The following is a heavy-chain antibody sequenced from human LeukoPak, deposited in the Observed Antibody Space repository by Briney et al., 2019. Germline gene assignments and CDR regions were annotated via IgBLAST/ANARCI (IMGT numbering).Heavy chain of an antibody. D-gene: IGHD7-27*01. Sequence: SQTLSLTCAISGDSVSSNSAAWTWIRQSLSRGLEWLGRTYYRSKWYNEYAISVKSPITINADTSKNQFSLQLNSVTPEDTAVYYCARELTGFDYWGQGTLVTVSS. CDR3: ARELTGFDY. J-gene: IGHJ4*02. CDR1: GDSVSSNSAA. V-gene: IGHV6-1*01. CDR2: TYYRSKWYN.